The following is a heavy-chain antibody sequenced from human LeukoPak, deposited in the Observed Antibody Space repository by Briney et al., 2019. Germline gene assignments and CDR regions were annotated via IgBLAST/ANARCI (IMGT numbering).Heavy chain of an antibody. V-gene: IGHV3-23*01. J-gene: IGHJ4*02. CDR1: GFTSSSYG. CDR3: AKRGVVIRAVIIVGFHKEAYYFDY. Sequence: GGSMRLSCAASGFTSSSYGMSWVRQAPGKGLEWVAGISDGGGSRNYADSVKGRFTISRDNPKNTLYLQMNSLRAEDTAVYFCAKRGVVIRAVIIVGFHKEAYYFDYWGQGALVTVSS. CDR2: ISDGGGSR. D-gene: IGHD3-10*01.